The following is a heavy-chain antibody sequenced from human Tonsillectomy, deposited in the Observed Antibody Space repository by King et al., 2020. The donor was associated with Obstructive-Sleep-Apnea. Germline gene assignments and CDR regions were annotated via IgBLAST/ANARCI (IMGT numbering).Heavy chain of an antibody. Sequence: VQLVESGGGLVQPGGALKLSCVTFGFTFSSYAMSWVRQAPGKGREGVSSIISCGKTYYADSVKARFTISPDNSKNTLYLQMNSLRAEDTAVYYCAKDIGTTVTRDYWGQGTLVTVSS. V-gene: IGHV3-23*04. CDR2: IISCGKT. D-gene: IGHD4-17*01. J-gene: IGHJ4*02. CDR3: AKDIGTTVTRDY. CDR1: GFTFSSYA.